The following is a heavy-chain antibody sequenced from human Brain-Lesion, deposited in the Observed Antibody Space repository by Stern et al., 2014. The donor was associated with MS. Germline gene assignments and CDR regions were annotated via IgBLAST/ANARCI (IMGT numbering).Heavy chain of an antibody. CDR3: ARQRYFDY. CDR1: GYTFTSYW. J-gene: IGHJ4*02. Sequence: VQLVQSGPEVKRPGESLKISCQASGYTFTSYWIGGVRQMPGTGLEWIAIIFPGGSDIRYSPSFQGQVTISADKSSSTAYLQWNNLKASDTAIYYCARQRYFDYWGQGTLVTVSS. V-gene: IGHV5-51*01. CDR2: IFPGGSDI.